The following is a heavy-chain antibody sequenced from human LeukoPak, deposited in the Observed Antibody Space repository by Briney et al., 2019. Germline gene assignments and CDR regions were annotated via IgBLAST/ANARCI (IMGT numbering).Heavy chain of an antibody. V-gene: IGHV1-8*01. CDR1: GYTFTSYD. D-gene: IGHD6-13*01. CDR2: MNPNSGNT. CDR3: ARGLAAAGSYYYYGMDV. J-gene: IGHJ6*02. Sequence: ASVKVSCKASGYTFTSYDINWVRQATGQGLEWMGWMNPNSGNTGYAQKFQGRVTMTRNTSISTAYMELSSLRSVDTAVYYCARGLAAAGSYYYYGMDVWGQGTTVTVSS.